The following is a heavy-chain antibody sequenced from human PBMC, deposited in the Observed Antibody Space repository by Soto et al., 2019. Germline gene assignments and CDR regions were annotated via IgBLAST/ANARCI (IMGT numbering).Heavy chain of an antibody. V-gene: IGHV4-59*01. CDR3: ASSTSYYDSSGYYKGSGLDY. CDR1: GDSISSYY. Sequence: SETLSLTCTVSGDSISSYYWNWIRQPPGKGLEWIGYIYYSGSTNYNPSLKSRVTISVDTSKNQFSLKLSSVTAADTAVYYCASSTSYYDSSGYYKGSGLDYWGQGTLITV. D-gene: IGHD3-22*01. CDR2: IYYSGST. J-gene: IGHJ4*02.